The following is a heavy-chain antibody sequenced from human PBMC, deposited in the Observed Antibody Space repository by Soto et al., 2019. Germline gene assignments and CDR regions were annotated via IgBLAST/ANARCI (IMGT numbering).Heavy chain of an antibody. CDR3: AREAGYSYGYVFDY. Sequence: QAQLVQSGAEVKKPGSSVKVSCTASGGTFGNHAINWVRQVPGQGLEWMGGIIPVLGVGDNAQKFQGRVTITADTSTNTAYMELSSLRSEDTAHYYCAREAGYSYGYVFDYWGQGTLVIVSS. J-gene: IGHJ4*02. CDR1: GGTFGNHA. D-gene: IGHD5-18*01. V-gene: IGHV1-69*09. CDR2: IIPVLGVG.